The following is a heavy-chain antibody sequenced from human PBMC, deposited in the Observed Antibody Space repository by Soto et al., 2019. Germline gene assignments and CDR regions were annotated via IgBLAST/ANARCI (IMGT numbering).Heavy chain of an antibody. Sequence: QVQLVQSGAEVKKPGASVKVSCKASGYTFTAYYMHWVRQAPGQGLEWRGWINPNSGGTYYEQKFQGRVTMARETSIRTAYMELSGRRSDYTAGYCCARANSGDDDEFDYWGQGTLVTVSS. CDR2: INPNSGGT. J-gene: IGHJ4*02. D-gene: IGHD5-12*01. V-gene: IGHV1-2*02. CDR1: GYTFTAYY. CDR3: ARANSGDDDEFDY.